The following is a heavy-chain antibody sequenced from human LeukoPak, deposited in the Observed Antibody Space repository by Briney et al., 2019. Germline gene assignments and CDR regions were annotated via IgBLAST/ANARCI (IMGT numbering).Heavy chain of an antibody. CDR3: VVNSSGYPYYGMDV. CDR2: IYYSGST. CDR1: GDSISSYY. J-gene: IGHJ6*02. Sequence: PSETLSLTCTVSGDSISSYYWSWIRQPPGKGLEWIGYIYYSGSTNYNPSLKSRVTISVDTSKNQFSLKLGSVTAADTAVYFCVVNSSGYPYYGMDVWGQGTTVTVSS. V-gene: IGHV4-59*08. D-gene: IGHD3-22*01.